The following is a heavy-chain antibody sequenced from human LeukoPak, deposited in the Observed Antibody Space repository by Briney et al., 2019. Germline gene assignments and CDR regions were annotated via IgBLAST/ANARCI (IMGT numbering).Heavy chain of an antibody. CDR1: GGSISSGGYS. D-gene: IGHD3-10*01. Sequence: SQTLSLTCTVSGGSISSGGYSWSWIRQHPGKGLEWIGYIYYSGSTYYNPSLKSRVTISVDTSKNQFSLKLSSVTAADTAVYYCAGGSALGVESKYYFDYWGQGTLVTVSS. V-gene: IGHV4-31*03. J-gene: IGHJ4*02. CDR2: IYYSGST. CDR3: AGGSALGVESKYYFDY.